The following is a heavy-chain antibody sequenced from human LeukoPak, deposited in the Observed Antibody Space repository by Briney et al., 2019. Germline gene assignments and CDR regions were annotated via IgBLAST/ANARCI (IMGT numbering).Heavy chain of an antibody. D-gene: IGHD5-12*01. CDR1: GGTFSSYA. V-gene: IGHV1-69*04. J-gene: IGHJ4*02. CDR2: IIPIFGIA. CDR3: ATTGSGYEDFDY. Sequence: ASVKVSCKDSGGTFSSYAISWVRQAPGQGLEWMGRIIPIFGIAYYAQKFQGRVTITADKSTSTAYMELSSLRSEDTAVYYCATTGSGYEDFDYWGQGTLVTVSS.